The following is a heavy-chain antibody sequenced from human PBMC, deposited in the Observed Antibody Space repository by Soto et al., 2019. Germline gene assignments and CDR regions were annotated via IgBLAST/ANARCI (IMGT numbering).Heavy chain of an antibody. CDR2: IYSSGST. D-gene: IGHD3-3*01. Sequence: SETLSLTCTVTGGAISGYYWTWIRQSDGEGLEWIGRIYSSGSTNYNPSLKSRVTISLDTSMNYFSLRLSSVTAADTAVYYCARGKRFSDWFDPWGQGTLVTVS. CDR1: GGAISGYY. J-gene: IGHJ5*02. V-gene: IGHV4-4*07. CDR3: ARGKRFSDWFDP.